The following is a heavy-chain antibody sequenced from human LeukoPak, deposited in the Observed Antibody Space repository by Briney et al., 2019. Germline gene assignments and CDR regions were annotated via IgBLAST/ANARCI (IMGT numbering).Heavy chain of an antibody. Sequence: SETLSLTCTVSGASISSSTDYWGWVRQPPGKGLEWIGYIYYTGSTNHNPSLKSRVTISVDTSKNQFSLKLSSVTAADTAVYYCARVVYSGYDFRGAMDVWGKGTTVTVSS. CDR1: GASISSSTDY. CDR3: ARVVYSGYDFRGAMDV. V-gene: IGHV4-61*05. CDR2: IYYTGST. D-gene: IGHD5-12*01. J-gene: IGHJ6*03.